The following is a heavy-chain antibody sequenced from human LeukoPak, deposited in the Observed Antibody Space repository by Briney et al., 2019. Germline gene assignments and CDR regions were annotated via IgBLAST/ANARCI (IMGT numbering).Heavy chain of an antibody. V-gene: IGHV4-34*01. CDR1: GGTFSGYY. CDR2: INHSRST. J-gene: IGHJ5*02. CDR3: ARGGGYNWFDP. Sequence: SETLSLTCAVYGGTFSGYYWSWIRQPPGKGLEWIWEINHSRSTNYNPSLKSRVTTSVANSKNQSSLKLRSVPAEDTVVYYCARGGGYNWFDPWRQGTLVTVSS.